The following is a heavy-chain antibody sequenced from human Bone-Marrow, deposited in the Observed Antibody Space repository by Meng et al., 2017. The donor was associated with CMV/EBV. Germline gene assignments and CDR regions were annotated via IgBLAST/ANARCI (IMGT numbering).Heavy chain of an antibody. V-gene: IGHV3-74*01. J-gene: IGHJ2*01. CDR1: GFTFSSYW. CDR2: INSDGSST. CDR3: ARPTYYYDSSGYYWYCDL. D-gene: IGHD3-22*01. Sequence: GESLKISCAASGFTFSSYWMHWVRQAPGKGLVWVSRINSDGSSTSYADSVKGRFTISRDNAKNTLYLQMNSLRAEDTAVYYCARPTYYYDSSGYYWYCDLWGRGTLVAVSS.